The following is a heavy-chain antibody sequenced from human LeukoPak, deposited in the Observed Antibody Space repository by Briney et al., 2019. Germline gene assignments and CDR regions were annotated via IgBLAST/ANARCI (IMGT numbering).Heavy chain of an antibody. J-gene: IGHJ4*02. CDR2: IIPIFGTA. Sequence: ASVKVSCKASGYTFTSYGISWVRQAPGQGLEWMGWIIPIFGTANYAQKFQGRVTITADESTSTAYMELSSLRSEDTAVYYCASSGLNMAARLRPNKSFDYWGQGTLVTVSS. V-gene: IGHV1-69*13. CDR3: ASSGLNMAARLRPNKSFDY. CDR1: GYTFTSYG. D-gene: IGHD6-6*01.